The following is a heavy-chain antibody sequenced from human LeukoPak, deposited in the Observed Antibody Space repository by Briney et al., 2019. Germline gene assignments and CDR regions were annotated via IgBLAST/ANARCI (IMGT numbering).Heavy chain of an antibody. D-gene: IGHD3-10*01. Sequence: GGSPRLSCAASGFTFSNAWMSWVRQAPGKGLEWVGRIKSKTDGGTTDYAAPVKGRFTISRDDSKNTLYLQMNSLKTEDTAVYYCTTDRGGSSGYAFDIWGQGTMVTVSS. CDR3: TTDRGGSSGYAFDI. J-gene: IGHJ3*02. CDR2: IKSKTDGGTT. V-gene: IGHV3-15*01. CDR1: GFTFSNAW.